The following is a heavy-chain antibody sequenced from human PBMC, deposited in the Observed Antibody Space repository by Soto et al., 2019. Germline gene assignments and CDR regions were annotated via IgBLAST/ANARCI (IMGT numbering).Heavy chain of an antibody. D-gene: IGHD5-12*01. Sequence: PVGSLRLSCAASGFTFSSYAMHWVRQAPGKGLEWVAVISYDGSNKYYADSVKGRFTISRDNSKNTLYLQMNSLRAEDTAVYYCARVVSGPGYWGQGTLVTVSS. CDR1: GFTFSSYA. V-gene: IGHV3-30-3*01. CDR2: ISYDGSNK. CDR3: ARVVSGPGY. J-gene: IGHJ4*02.